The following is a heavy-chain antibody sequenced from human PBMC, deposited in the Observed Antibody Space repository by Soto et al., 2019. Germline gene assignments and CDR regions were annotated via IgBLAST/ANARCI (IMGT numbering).Heavy chain of an antibody. D-gene: IGHD3-22*01. CDR1: GGIFGSHG. CDR3: VRDRRIYYSDPHDEFVASDYEV. Sequence: QVQLIQSEAEVKKPGSSVRVSCTASGGIFGSHGFSWVRQAPVQRLEWVGGFIPIFRTLTYTEKFQARVRIAADESTNTVYLYLSSLTSADTAVYYCVRDRRIYYSDPHDEFVASDYEVWGQGTMVSVAS. V-gene: IGHV1-69*01. CDR2: FIPIFRTL. J-gene: IGHJ3*01.